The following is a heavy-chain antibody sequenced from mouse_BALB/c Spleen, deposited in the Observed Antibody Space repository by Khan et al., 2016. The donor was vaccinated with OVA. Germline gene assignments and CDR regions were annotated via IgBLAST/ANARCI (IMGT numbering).Heavy chain of an antibody. CDR3: VRDGAYHRNYGCFAY. D-gene: IGHD2-5*01. CDR1: GYTFTSYT. J-gene: IGHJ3*01. CDR2: INPSNDYT. Sequence: QVQLQQSGAELARPGASVKMSCKASGYTFTSYTIHWIKKRPGQGLEWIGYINPSNDYTNYNQKFKDKATLTTDKSSTTAYLRLSSLTSDDSAVYNSVRDGAYHRNYGCFAYWGQGTLVTVSA. V-gene: IGHV1-4*01.